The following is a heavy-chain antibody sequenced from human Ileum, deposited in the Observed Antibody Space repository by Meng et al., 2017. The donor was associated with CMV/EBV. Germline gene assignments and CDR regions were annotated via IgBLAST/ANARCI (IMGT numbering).Heavy chain of an antibody. Sequence: LSCGASRFNFRRYWMHWVRQVPGKGPVWVALITGDGGGTAYADFAKGRFTISRDNTKNTLSLEMNSLRPEDTAVYYCTKISHSSGLDWGQGVLVTVSS. J-gene: IGHJ4*02. D-gene: IGHD3-22*01. CDR1: RFNFRRYW. CDR2: ITGDGGGT. CDR3: TKISHSSGLD. V-gene: IGHV3-74*01.